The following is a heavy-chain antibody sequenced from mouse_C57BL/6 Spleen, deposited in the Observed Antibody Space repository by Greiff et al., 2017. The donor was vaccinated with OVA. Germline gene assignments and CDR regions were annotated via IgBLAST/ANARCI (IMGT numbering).Heavy chain of an antibody. CDR3: AIPGEYDVAWFAY. CDR1: GYTFTDYY. Sequence: EVQLQQSGPELVKPGASVKISCKASGYTFTDYYMNWVKQSHGKSLEWIGDINPNNGGTSYNQKFKGKATLTVDKSSSTAYMELRSLTSEDSAVYYCAIPGEYDVAWFAYWGQGTLVTVSA. CDR2: INPNNGGT. D-gene: IGHD2-14*01. V-gene: IGHV1-26*01. J-gene: IGHJ3*01.